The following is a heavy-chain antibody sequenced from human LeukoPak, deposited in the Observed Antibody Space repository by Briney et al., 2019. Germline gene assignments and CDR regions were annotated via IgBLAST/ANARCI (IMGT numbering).Heavy chain of an antibody. CDR3: ARHDFYSNYPHNWFDP. CDR1: GYSISSGYF. Sequence: PSETLSLTCAVSGYSISSGYFWGWIRQPPGKGLEWIGSFYHSGSTHYNPSLRSRVTISVDTPKNQFSLNLSSVTAADTAVYYCARHDFYSNYPHNWFDPWGQGTLVTISS. CDR2: FYHSGST. V-gene: IGHV4-38-2*01. J-gene: IGHJ5*02. D-gene: IGHD4-11*01.